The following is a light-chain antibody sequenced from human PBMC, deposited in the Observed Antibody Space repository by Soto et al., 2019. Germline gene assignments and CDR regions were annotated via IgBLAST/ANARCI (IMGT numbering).Light chain of an antibody. V-gene: IGLV7-46*01. J-gene: IGLJ1*01. CDR3: MLSYSGALFV. CDR1: TGAVTSGHY. Sequence: QAVVTQEPSLTVSPGGTVTLTRGSSTGAVTSGHYPYWFQQKPGQAPRTLIYDTSNKHSWTPARFSGSLLGGKAAVTLSGAQPEDEAEYYCMLSYSGALFVFGTGTKLTVL. CDR2: DTS.